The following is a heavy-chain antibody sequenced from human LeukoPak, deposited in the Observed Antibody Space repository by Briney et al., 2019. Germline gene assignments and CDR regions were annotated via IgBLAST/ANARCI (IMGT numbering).Heavy chain of an antibody. V-gene: IGHV3-23*01. Sequence: GGSLRLSCAASGFTFSSYAMSWVRQAPGKGLEWVSGIPSSGPITYYADSVKGRFTISRDNSKNALYLQMNSLTAEDTGIYYCANRVAQHDSWGQGTLVTVSS. CDR1: GFTFSSYA. CDR3: ANRVAQHDS. D-gene: IGHD3-3*01. J-gene: IGHJ5*02. CDR2: IPSSGPIT.